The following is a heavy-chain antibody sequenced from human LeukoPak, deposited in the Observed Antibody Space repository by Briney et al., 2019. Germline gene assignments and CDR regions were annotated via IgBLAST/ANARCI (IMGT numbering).Heavy chain of an antibody. Sequence: PGGSLRLSCAASGFTFSSYWMHWVRQVPGKGLVWVSRINPGGSSTAYADSVRGRFTISGDNAKNTLYLQMNSLRADDTAVYYCARSNQADDYWGQGTLVTVSS. V-gene: IGHV3-74*01. D-gene: IGHD4-11*01. CDR1: GFTFSSYW. J-gene: IGHJ4*02. CDR3: ARSNQADDY. CDR2: INPGGSST.